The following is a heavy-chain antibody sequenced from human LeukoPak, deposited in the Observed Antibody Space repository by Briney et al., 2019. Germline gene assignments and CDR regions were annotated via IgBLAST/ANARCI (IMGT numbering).Heavy chain of an antibody. J-gene: IGHJ4*02. CDR3: ARQYYDTSGYYPWYFDY. Sequence: SETLSLTCTVSGGSFSSITYYWGWIRQPPGKGLEWIGSMYYSGSTYSNQSLKSRVTMSVDTSKNQFSLKLTSVTAADTAVYYCARQYYDTSGYYPWYFDYWGQGTLVTVSS. D-gene: IGHD3-22*01. CDR1: GGSFSSITYY. V-gene: IGHV4-39*01. CDR2: MYYSGST.